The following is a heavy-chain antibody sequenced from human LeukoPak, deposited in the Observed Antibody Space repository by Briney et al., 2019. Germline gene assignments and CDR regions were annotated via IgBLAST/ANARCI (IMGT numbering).Heavy chain of an antibody. CDR3: ARGGATYTHNWFDP. Sequence: GGSLRLSCAASGFTFDDYGMSWVRQAPGKGLEWVSGINWNGGSTGYADSVKGRFTISRDNAKNSLYLQMNSLRAEDTALYHCARGGATYTHNWFDPWGQGTLVTVSS. D-gene: IGHD5-12*01. V-gene: IGHV3-20*01. CDR1: GFTFDDYG. CDR2: INWNGGST. J-gene: IGHJ5*02.